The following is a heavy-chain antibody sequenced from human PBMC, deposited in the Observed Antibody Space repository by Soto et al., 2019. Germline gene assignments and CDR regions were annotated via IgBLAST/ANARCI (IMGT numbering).Heavy chain of an antibody. CDR2: IKPDESEK. CDR3: VRGGSNYAS. D-gene: IGHD4-4*01. V-gene: IGHV3-7*01. Sequence: LRLSFTASGFTFSDSWMTWVRQAPGKGLEWVARIKPDESEKKYADSVKGRFSISRDNAKNSMYLQMDSLRGEDTAVYYCVRGGSNYASWGQGTLVTVSS. J-gene: IGHJ5*02. CDR1: GFTFSDSW.